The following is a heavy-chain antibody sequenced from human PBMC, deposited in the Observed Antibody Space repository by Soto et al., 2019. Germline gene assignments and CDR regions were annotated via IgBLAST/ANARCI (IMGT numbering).Heavy chain of an antibody. CDR2: IYYSGST. CDR3: ARGKVGATFFDY. Sequence: ETLSLTCTVSGGSVSSGSYYWSWIRQPPGKGLEWIGYIYYSGSTNYNPSLKSRVTISVDTSKNQFSLKLSSVTAADTAVYYCARGKVGATFFDYWGQGTLVTV. V-gene: IGHV4-61*01. D-gene: IGHD1-26*01. J-gene: IGHJ4*02. CDR1: GGSVSSGSYY.